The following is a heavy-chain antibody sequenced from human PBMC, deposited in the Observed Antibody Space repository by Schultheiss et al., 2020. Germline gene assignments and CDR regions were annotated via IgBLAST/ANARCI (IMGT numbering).Heavy chain of an antibody. V-gene: IGHV2-5*02. CDR2: IYWDDDK. CDR3: AQRISSGANDY. Sequence: SGPTLVKPTQTLTLTCTFSGFSLSTSGVGVGWIRQPPGKALEWLAHIYWDDDKRYSPSLKNRLTVTKDTSKNQVVLTMTNMDPVDTATYYCAQRISSGANDYWGQGTLGTVSS. CDR1: GFSLSTSGVG. J-gene: IGHJ4*02. D-gene: IGHD6-19*01.